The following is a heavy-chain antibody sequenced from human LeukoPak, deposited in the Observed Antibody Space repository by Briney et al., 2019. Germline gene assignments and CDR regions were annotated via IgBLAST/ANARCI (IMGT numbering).Heavy chain of an antibody. CDR3: ARDAGRGYCSGGSCYEGFEY. CDR2: ISYDGSNK. V-gene: IGHV3-30*03. CDR1: GFTFRSYG. J-gene: IGHJ4*02. Sequence: PGGSLRLSCAASGFTFRSYGMLWVRQAPGKGLEWVAIISYDGSNKYYADSVKGRFTISRDNSKNTLYLQMNSLRAEDTAVYYCARDAGRGYCSGGSCYEGFEYWGQGTLVTVSS. D-gene: IGHD2-15*01.